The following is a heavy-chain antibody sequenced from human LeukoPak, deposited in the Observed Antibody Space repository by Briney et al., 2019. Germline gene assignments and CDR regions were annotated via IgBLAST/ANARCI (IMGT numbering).Heavy chain of an antibody. CDR1: GYTFTSYD. CDR3: ARPTYYDFWSGWDAFDI. J-gene: IGHJ3*02. Sequence: ASVKVSCKASGYTFTSYDINWVRQAPGQGLEWMGWMNTNSGNTGYAQKFQGRVTMTRNTSISTAYMELSSLRSEDTAVYYCARPTYYDFWSGWDAFDIWGQGTMVTVSS. V-gene: IGHV1-8*01. D-gene: IGHD3-3*01. CDR2: MNTNSGNT.